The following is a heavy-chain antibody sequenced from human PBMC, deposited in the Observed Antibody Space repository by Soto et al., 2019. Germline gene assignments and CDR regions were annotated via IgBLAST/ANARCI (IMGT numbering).Heavy chain of an antibody. CDR1: GCTVSSYA. CDR2: IIPIFGTA. V-gene: IGHV1-69*13. Sequence: ASVKVSCKGSGCTVSSYAIRWVRQAPGQGLEWMGGIIPIFGTANYAQKLQGRVTITADESTSTAYMELRSLRSEDTAVYYCARVYGSVSHWGQGTLVTVSS. J-gene: IGHJ4*02. D-gene: IGHD3-10*01. CDR3: ARVYGSVSH.